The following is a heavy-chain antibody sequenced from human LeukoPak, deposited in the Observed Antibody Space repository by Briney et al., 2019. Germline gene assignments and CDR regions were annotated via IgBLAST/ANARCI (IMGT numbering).Heavy chain of an antibody. Sequence: SQTLSLTCAISGDSVSSTSAAWNWVRQSPSIGLEWLGRTYYRSKWNVDYAVSVKSRIIISPDTSKNQFTLQLNYATPEDTAVYYWARANGVPAPAMDYWGQGIQVTVSS. V-gene: IGHV6-1*01. CDR1: GDSVSSTSAA. CDR2: TYYRSKWNV. D-gene: IGHD2-8*01. CDR3: ARANGVPAPAMDY. J-gene: IGHJ4*02.